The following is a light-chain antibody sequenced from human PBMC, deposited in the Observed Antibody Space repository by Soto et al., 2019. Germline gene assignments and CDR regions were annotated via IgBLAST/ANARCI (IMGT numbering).Light chain of an antibody. CDR1: QSVGRNY. CDR2: GAS. V-gene: IGKV3D-20*01. J-gene: IGKJ4*01. Sequence: EIVLTQSPGTLSLSPGERATLSCGASQSVGRNYLAWYQQKPGLAPRLLIHGASIMATGVPDRFSGSGCGTDLTLTISGLEPEAFAVYYCQQYAASPLTFGGGTKVEI. CDR3: QQYAASPLT.